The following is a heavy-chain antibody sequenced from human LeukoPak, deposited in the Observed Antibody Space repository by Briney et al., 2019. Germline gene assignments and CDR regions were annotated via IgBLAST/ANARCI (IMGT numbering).Heavy chain of an antibody. CDR2: ISSTGSYI. CDR3: ARGRSMIVVDRHWYFDL. J-gene: IGHJ2*01. Sequence: PGGSLRLSCAASGFTFSNYSMNWVRQAPGKGLEWVSSISSTGSYIYYADSVKGRFTISRDNAKNSLFLQMNSLRAEDTAVYYCARGRSMIVVDRHWYFDLWGRGTLVTVSS. CDR1: GFTFSNYS. D-gene: IGHD3-22*01. V-gene: IGHV3-21*01.